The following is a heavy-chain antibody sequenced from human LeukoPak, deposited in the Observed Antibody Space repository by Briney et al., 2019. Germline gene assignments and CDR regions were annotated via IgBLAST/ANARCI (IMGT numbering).Heavy chain of an antibody. V-gene: IGHV1-69*05. CDR2: ITPIYGIV. Sequence: ASVKVSCKASGDTFSTYTITWVRQAPGKGLECMGGITPIYGIVNYAQKFQGRVSITTDESTTTAYMDLSSLRSDDTAIYYCAFLPGSDARILAEPSAPHWGQGTLVTVSS. D-gene: IGHD2-2*01. CDR3: AFLPGSDARILAEPSAPH. CDR1: GDTFSTYT. J-gene: IGHJ4*02.